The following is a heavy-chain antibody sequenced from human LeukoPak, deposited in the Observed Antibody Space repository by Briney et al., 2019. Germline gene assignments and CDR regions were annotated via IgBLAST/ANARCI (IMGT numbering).Heavy chain of an antibody. CDR1: GYTFTGYY. Sequence: GASVKVSCKASGYTFTGYYMHWVRQAPGQGVEWMGRINPNSGGTNNAQKFQGGVTMTRDTSISTAYLELSRLRSDDTAVYYCARAIHDSSGYYYFDYWGQGTLVTVSS. J-gene: IGHJ4*02. V-gene: IGHV1-2*06. D-gene: IGHD3-22*01. CDR3: ARAIHDSSGYYYFDY. CDR2: INPNSGGT.